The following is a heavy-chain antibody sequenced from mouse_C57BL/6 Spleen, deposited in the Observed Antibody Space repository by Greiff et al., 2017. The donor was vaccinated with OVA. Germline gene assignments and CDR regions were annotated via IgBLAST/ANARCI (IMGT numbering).Heavy chain of an antibody. D-gene: IGHD1-1*01. V-gene: IGHV1-14*01. CDR3: ARSGITTVVHYFDY. Sequence: EVKLMESGPELVKPGASVKMSCKASGYTFTSYVMHWVKQKPGQGLEWIGYIYPYNDGTKYNEKFKGKATLTSDKSSSTAYMELSSLTSEDSAVYYCARSGITTVVHYFDYWGQGTTLTVSS. CDR2: IYPYNDGT. J-gene: IGHJ2*01. CDR1: GYTFTSYV.